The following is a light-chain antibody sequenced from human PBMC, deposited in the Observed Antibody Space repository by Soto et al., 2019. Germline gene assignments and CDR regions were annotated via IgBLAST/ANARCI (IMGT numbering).Light chain of an antibody. CDR2: ASS. CDR3: QQRSNWYT. J-gene: IGKJ2*01. Sequence: EIVLTQSPDTLSLSPGERATLSCRASQSVGSYLAWYQQKPGQAPRLLIYASSSRATGIPARFSGSGSGIDFTLTISSLEPEDFAVYYCQQRSNWYTFGQGTKVDIK. V-gene: IGKV3-11*01. CDR1: QSVGSY.